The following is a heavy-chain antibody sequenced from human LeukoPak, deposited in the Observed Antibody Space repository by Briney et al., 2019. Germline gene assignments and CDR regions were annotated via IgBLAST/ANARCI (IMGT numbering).Heavy chain of an antibody. Sequence: SETLSLTCAVYGGSFSGYYWSWIRQPPGRGLEYIGHVYYSGNTDYNPSLKSRVTMSVDTSKNQFSLRLNSVTAADTAVYYCARWYCSTTTCYYLDHWGQGTLVTVSS. CDR3: ARWYCSTTTCYYLDH. CDR1: GGSFSGYY. J-gene: IGHJ4*02. D-gene: IGHD2-2*01. CDR2: VYYSGNT. V-gene: IGHV4-59*01.